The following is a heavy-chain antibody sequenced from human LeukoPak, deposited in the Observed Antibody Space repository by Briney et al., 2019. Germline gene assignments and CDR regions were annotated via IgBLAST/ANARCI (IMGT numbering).Heavy chain of an antibody. J-gene: IGHJ4*02. CDR2: ISAYNGNT. CDR3: ARGATYYYDSSGYYYPRGYFDY. CDR1: GYTFTSYG. D-gene: IGHD3-22*01. V-gene: IGHV1-18*01. Sequence: ASVTVSCKASGYTFTSYGISWVRQAPGQGLEWMGWISAYNGNTNYAQKLQGRVTMTTDTSTSTAYMEPRSLRSDDTAVYYCARGATYYYDSSGYYYPRGYFDYWGQGTLVTVSS.